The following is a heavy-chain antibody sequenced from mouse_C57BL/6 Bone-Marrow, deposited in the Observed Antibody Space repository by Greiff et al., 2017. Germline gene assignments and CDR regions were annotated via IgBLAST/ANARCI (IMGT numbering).Heavy chain of an antibody. Sequence: EVKLVESGGGLVKPGGSLKLSCAASGFTFSSYAMSWVRQTPEKRLEWVATISDGGSYTYYPDNVKGRFTISRDNAKNNLYLQMSHLKSEDTAMYYCARHYWDAMDYWGQGTSVTVSS. D-gene: IGHD1-1*02. CDR3: ARHYWDAMDY. CDR1: GFTFSSYA. V-gene: IGHV5-4*03. CDR2: ISDGGSYT. J-gene: IGHJ4*01.